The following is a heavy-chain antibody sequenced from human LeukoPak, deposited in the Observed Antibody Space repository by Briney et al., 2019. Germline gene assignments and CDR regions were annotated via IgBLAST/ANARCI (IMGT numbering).Heavy chain of an antibody. V-gene: IGHV3-48*04. CDR1: GFTFSSYS. D-gene: IGHD4-23*01. CDR3: ARDVTYYGGDWFDP. CDR2: ISSTTSTI. J-gene: IGHJ5*02. Sequence: GGSLRLSCAASGFTFSSYSMNWVRQAPGKGLEWVSYISSTTSTIYYADSVKGRFTISRDNAKNSLYLQMNRLRAEDTAVYYCARDVTYYGGDWFDPWGQGTLVTVSS.